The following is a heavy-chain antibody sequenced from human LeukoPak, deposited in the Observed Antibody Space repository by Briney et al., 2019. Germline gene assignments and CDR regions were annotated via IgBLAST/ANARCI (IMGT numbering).Heavy chain of an antibody. J-gene: IGHJ4*02. Sequence: GGSLRLSCAASAFTFSTYGMHWVRQAPGKGREWVAFIRYDGSTKYYADSVKGRFTISRDNSKNTVYLQMNSLRAEDTAVYYCAKDRITMIVVVTDFDYWGQGTLVTVSS. CDR2: IRYDGSTK. D-gene: IGHD3-22*01. CDR1: AFTFSTYG. CDR3: AKDRITMIVVVTDFDY. V-gene: IGHV3-30*02.